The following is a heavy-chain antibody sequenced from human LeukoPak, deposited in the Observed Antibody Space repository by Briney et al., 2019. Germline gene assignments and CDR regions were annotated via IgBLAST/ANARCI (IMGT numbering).Heavy chain of an antibody. CDR2: ISSSGGTK. J-gene: IGHJ4*02. D-gene: IGHD6-6*01. V-gene: IGHV3-11*04. CDR3: ARAGGGSSLLRFDY. Sequence: GGSLRLSCAASGFTFSNYYMSWIRQAPGKGLEWVSYISSSGGTKYYADSVKGRFTISRDNAKNTLFLQMNSLTAEDTAVYYCARAGGGSSLLRFDYWGQGTLVTVSS. CDR1: GFTFSNYY.